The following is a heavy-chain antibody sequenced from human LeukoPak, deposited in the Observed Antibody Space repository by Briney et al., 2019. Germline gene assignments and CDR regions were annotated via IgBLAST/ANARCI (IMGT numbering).Heavy chain of an antibody. CDR3: ARGDYDSSGYYTGSGY. D-gene: IGHD3-22*01. J-gene: IGHJ4*02. CDR1: GYTFTSYD. Sequence: ASVKVSCKASGYTFTSYDINWVRQATGQGLEWMGWMNPNSGNTGYAQKFQGRVTITRNTSISTAYMGLSSLRSEDTAVYYCARGDYDSSGYYTGSGYWGQGTLVTVSS. V-gene: IGHV1-8*03. CDR2: MNPNSGNT.